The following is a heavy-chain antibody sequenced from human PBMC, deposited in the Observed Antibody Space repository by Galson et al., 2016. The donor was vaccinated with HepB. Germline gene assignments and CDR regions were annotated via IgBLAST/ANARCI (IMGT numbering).Heavy chain of an antibody. V-gene: IGHV3-64D*08. CDR1: EFTFSSFA. CDR2: ISSSGGST. Sequence: SLRLSCAASEFTFSSFAMHWVRQAPGKRLECVSGISSSGGSTHYTDSVKGRFIISRDNSKSTLYLQMSSLRPEDTAVYYCVKGGAVELAEFDIWGQGTMVTVSS. CDR3: VKGGAVELAEFDI. J-gene: IGHJ3*02. D-gene: IGHD1-1*01.